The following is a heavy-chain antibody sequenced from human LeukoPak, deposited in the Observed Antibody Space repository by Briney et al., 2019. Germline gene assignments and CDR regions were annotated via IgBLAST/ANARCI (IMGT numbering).Heavy chain of an antibody. D-gene: IGHD4-17*01. CDR3: AGLHDYGDYGRTSNWFDP. J-gene: IGHJ5*02. Sequence: ASVKVSCKVSGYTLTELSMHWVRQAPGKGLEWMGGFDPEDGETIYAQKFQGRVTMTEDTSTDTAYMERSSLRSEDTAVYYCAGLHDYGDYGRTSNWFDPWGQGTLVTVSS. CDR2: FDPEDGET. CDR1: GYTLTELS. V-gene: IGHV1-24*01.